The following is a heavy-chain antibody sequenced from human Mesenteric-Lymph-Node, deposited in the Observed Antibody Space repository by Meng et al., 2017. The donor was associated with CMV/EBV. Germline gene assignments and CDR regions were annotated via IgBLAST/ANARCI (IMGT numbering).Heavy chain of an antibody. Sequence: SLKISCAASGFILDDYAMHWVRQAPGKVLEWVSGISWNSGSIGYADSVKGRFTISRDNAKNSLYLQMNSLRAEETALYYCAKARVKIQLWLASLDYWGQGTLVTVSS. CDR3: AKARVKIQLWLASLDY. J-gene: IGHJ4*02. CDR1: GFILDDYA. V-gene: IGHV3-9*01. D-gene: IGHD5-18*01. CDR2: ISWNSGSI.